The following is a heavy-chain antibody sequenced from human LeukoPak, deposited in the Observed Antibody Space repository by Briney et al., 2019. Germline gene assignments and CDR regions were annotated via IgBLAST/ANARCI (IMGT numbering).Heavy chain of an antibody. J-gene: IGHJ6*03. CDR2: IYSSGST. Sequence: SETLSLTCTVSGYSISSGYYWGWIRQPPGKGLEWIGRIYSSGSTDYNPSLKSRVTMSIDTSKNQFSLKLSSVTAADTAVYYCARDQRVVLWDYYYYYTDVWGKGTTVTISS. CDR1: GYSISSGYY. D-gene: IGHD3-10*01. V-gene: IGHV4-38-2*02. CDR3: ARDQRVVLWDYYYYYTDV.